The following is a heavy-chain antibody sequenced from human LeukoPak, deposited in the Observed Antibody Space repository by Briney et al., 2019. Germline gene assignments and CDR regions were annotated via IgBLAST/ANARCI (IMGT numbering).Heavy chain of an antibody. Sequence: GASVKVSCKASGCTFTSYAIHWVRQAPGQRLEWMGWINAANGNTKYSQEFQGRVTITRDTPASTAYMELSSLRSEDMAVYYCAKSGHCLPLDSWGQGTLVTVSS. V-gene: IGHV1-3*03. J-gene: IGHJ4*02. D-gene: IGHD2-21*02. CDR2: INAANGNT. CDR1: GCTFTSYA. CDR3: AKSGHCLPLDS.